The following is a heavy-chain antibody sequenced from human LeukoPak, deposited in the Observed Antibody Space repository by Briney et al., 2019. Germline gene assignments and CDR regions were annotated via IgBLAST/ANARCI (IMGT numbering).Heavy chain of an antibody. J-gene: IGHJ6*02. D-gene: IGHD3-10*01. CDR2: ISSSSSYI. CDR3: AREIRITMVRGVIDGMDV. V-gene: IGHV3-21*01. CDR1: VFTFSSYS. Sequence: GGSLRLSCAASVFTFSSYSMNWVRQAPGKGLEWVSSISSSSSYIYYADSVKGRFTISRDNAKNSLYLQMNSLRAEDTAVYYCAREIRITMVRGVIDGMDVWGQGTTVTVSS.